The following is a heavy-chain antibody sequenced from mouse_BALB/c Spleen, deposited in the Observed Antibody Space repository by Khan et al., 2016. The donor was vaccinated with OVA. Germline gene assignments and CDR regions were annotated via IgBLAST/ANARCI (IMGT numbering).Heavy chain of an antibody. CDR1: GYTFTTYT. CDR3: AREGASYRYAGCFAY. CDR2: INPNNDYT. V-gene: IGHV1-4*01. D-gene: IGHD2-14*01. J-gene: IGHJ3*01. Sequence: QVQLKESGAELARPGASVKMSCKASGYTFTTYTMHWVKQRPGQGLEWIGYINPNNDYTNYNQKFKDKATLTADKSSSTAYLQLSSLTSEDSAVYYCAREGASYRYAGCFAYWGQGTLVTVSA.